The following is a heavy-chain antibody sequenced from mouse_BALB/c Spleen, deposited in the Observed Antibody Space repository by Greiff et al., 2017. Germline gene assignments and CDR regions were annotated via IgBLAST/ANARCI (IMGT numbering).Heavy chain of an antibody. CDR1: GFAFSSYD. D-gene: IGHD2-3*01. CDR3: ASLYDGYYEGYFDY. J-gene: IGHJ2*01. Sequence: DVMLVESGGGLVKPGGSLKLSCAASGFAFSSYDMSWVRQTPEKRLEWVAYISSGGGSTYYPDTVKGRFTISRDNAKNTLYLQMSSLKSEDTAMYYCASLYDGYYEGYFDYWGQGTTLTVSS. CDR2: ISSGGGST. V-gene: IGHV5-12-1*01.